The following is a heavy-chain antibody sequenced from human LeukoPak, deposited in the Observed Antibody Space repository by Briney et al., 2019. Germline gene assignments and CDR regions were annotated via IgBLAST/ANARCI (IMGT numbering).Heavy chain of an antibody. CDR3: TRDHGLDV. CDR1: GFTFSSYW. Sequence: GGSLRLSCAASGFTFSSYWMSWVRQAPGKWLMWVSQINSDGSATSCADPVKGRCTISRDNAKNMLYLEMNSLRVEDTAVYFCTRDHGLDVWGQGTTVTVSS. V-gene: IGHV3-74*01. J-gene: IGHJ6*02. CDR2: INSDGSAT.